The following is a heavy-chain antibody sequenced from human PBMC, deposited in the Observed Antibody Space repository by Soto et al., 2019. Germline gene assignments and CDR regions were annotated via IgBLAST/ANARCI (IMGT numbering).Heavy chain of an antibody. CDR2: ISSGGGST. J-gene: IGHJ1*01. CDR1: GFTFRSYD. V-gene: IGHV3-23*01. Sequence: GGSLRLSCVASGFTFRSYDMNWVRQAPGKGLEWVSAISSGGGSTSYADSVKGRFTLSRDNSKNTVYLQMNSLRAEDTAVYYCAKDSPVGVPLLRDLHDWGQGTLVTVSS. CDR3: AKDSPVGVPLLRDLHD. D-gene: IGHD2-15*01.